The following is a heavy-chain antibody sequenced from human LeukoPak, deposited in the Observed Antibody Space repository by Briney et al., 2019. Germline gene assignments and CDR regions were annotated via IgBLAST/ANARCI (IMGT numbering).Heavy chain of an antibody. Sequence: ASVKVSCKASGYTFTDYYIHWVRQAPGQGLEWMGWINPNSGGTNYAQKFQGRVTMTRDTSISTVYMNLSRLTSDDTAMYYCARGQGASSLRRMDVWGQGTTVTVSS. V-gene: IGHV1-2*02. J-gene: IGHJ6*02. CDR1: GYTFTDYY. CDR3: ARGQGASSLRRMDV. D-gene: IGHD6-13*01. CDR2: INPNSGGT.